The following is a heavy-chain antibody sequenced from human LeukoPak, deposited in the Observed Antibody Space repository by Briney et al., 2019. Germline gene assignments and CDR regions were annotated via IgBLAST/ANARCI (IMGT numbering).Heavy chain of an antibody. Sequence: GGSLRLSCAASGFTFSSYAMHWVRQAPGKGPEWVAVISYDGSNKYYADSVKGRFTISRDNSKNTLYLQMNSLRAEDTAVYYCARAFDVDTGDDYWGQGTLVTVSS. CDR1: GFTFSSYA. D-gene: IGHD5-18*01. CDR2: ISYDGSNK. V-gene: IGHV3-30-3*01. CDR3: ARAFDVDTGDDY. J-gene: IGHJ4*02.